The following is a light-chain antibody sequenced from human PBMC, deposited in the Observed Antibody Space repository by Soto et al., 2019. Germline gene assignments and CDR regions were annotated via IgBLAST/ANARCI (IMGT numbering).Light chain of an antibody. CDR1: SSNIGSNS. Sequence: QSVLTQSPSASGTPGQRVTISCSGSSSNIGSNSVNWYQQLPGTAPKLLIYSNNQRPSGVPDRFSGSKSGTSDSLAISGLQSEDEADYYCAAWDDSPNGWVFGGGTQLTVL. CDR2: SNN. CDR3: AAWDDSPNGWV. V-gene: IGLV1-44*01. J-gene: IGLJ3*02.